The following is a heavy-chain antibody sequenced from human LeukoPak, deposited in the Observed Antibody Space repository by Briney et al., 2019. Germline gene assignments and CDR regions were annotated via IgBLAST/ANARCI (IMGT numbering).Heavy chain of an antibody. J-gene: IGHJ3*02. Sequence: PGGSLRLSCAASGFTFSSYEMNWVRQAPGKGLEWVSYISGSGRTMSYADSVKGRFTISRDNAKNSLYLQMNSLRAEDTAVYYCARNFAEFDIWGQGTMVTVSS. CDR1: GFTFSSYE. CDR3: ARNFAEFDI. V-gene: IGHV3-48*03. CDR2: ISGSGRTM.